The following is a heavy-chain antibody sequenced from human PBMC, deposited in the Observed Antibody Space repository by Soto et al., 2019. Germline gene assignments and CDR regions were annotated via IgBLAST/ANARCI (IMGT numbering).Heavy chain of an antibody. CDR1: GGTFSSYA. CDR3: ARSRANHYDSRGYYYSTFDY. Sequence: QVQLVQSGAEVKKRGSSVKVSCKTSGGTFSSYAISWVRQAPGQGLDRMGGIIPMFGTANYAQKFQGRVTITADESTSTAYMELSSLRSEDTAVYYCARSRANHYDSRGYYYSTFDYWGQGTLVTVSS. CDR2: IIPMFGTA. D-gene: IGHD3-22*01. J-gene: IGHJ4*02. V-gene: IGHV1-69*12.